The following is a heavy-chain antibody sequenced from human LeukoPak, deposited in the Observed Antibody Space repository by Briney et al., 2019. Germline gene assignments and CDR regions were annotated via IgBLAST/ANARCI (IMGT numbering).Heavy chain of an antibody. Sequence: PGGSLRLSCAASGFTFSSYSMNWVRRAPGKGLEWVSSISSSSSYIYYADSVKGGFTISRDNAKNSLYLQMNSLRAEDTAVYYCARGRYGSGSHFDYWGQGTLVTVSS. V-gene: IGHV3-21*01. CDR1: GFTFSSYS. CDR3: ARGRYGSGSHFDY. CDR2: ISSSSSYI. D-gene: IGHD3-10*01. J-gene: IGHJ4*02.